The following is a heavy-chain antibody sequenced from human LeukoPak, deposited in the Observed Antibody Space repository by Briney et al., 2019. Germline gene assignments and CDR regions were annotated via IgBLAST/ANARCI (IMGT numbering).Heavy chain of an antibody. D-gene: IGHD3-10*02. CDR1: GFTFGNFG. CDR2: ITGSTTWT. V-gene: IGHV3-23*01. J-gene: IGHJ2*01. Sequence: PGGSLRLSCEASGFTFGNFGMTWVRQAPGKGLQWVSGITGSTTWTYYAASVKGRFTVSRDNSQNTLHLQMNSLRADDTAVYYCARELLSSGTGYFDLWGRGTLVTVSS. CDR3: ARELLSSGTGYFDL.